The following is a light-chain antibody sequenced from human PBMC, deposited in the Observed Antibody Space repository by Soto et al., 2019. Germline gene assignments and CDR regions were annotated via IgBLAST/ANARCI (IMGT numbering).Light chain of an antibody. Sequence: QSVVTQPPSASGSPGQSVTISCTGSSSDVGGYNYVSWYQQYPGKAPKLMIYEVTKRPSGVPDRFSGSKSGNTASLTVSGLQPEDEADYYCSSYAGTNNALFGGGTKLTVL. CDR2: EVT. CDR1: SSDVGGYNY. J-gene: IGLJ2*01. V-gene: IGLV2-8*01. CDR3: SSYAGTNNAL.